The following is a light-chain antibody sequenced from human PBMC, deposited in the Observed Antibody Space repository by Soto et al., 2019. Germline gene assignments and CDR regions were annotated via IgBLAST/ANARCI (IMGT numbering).Light chain of an antibody. CDR3: CSYAGSTTFVV. Sequence: QSALTQPASVSGSPGQSITISCTGTSSDVGSYNLVSWYQHHPGKAPKLMIYEGSKRPSGVSNRFSGSKYGNTASLTISGLQAEDEADYYCCSYAGSTTFVVFGGGTKLTVL. J-gene: IGLJ2*01. CDR1: SSDVGSYNL. CDR2: EGS. V-gene: IGLV2-23*03.